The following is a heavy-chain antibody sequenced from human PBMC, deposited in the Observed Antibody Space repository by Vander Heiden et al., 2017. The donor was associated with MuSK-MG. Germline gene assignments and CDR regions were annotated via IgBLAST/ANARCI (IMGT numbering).Heavy chain of an antibody. J-gene: IGHJ4*02. Sequence: QVQLVQSGAEVKKPGSSVKVSCKASGGTFSSYAISWVRQAPGQGLEWRGGIIPIFGTANYAQKFQGRVTITADESTSTAYMELSSLRSEDTAVYYCARDGCSGGSCYSNSEGDYWGQGTLVTVSS. CDR1: GGTFSSYA. CDR2: IIPIFGTA. CDR3: ARDGCSGGSCYSNSEGDY. D-gene: IGHD2-15*01. V-gene: IGHV1-69*01.